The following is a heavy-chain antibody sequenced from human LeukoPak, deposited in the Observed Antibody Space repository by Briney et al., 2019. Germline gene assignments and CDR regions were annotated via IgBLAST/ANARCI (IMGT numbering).Heavy chain of an antibody. J-gene: IGHJ4*02. V-gene: IGHV3-30*02. CDR3: XXERDTAXVXXXX. D-gene: IGHD5-18*01. Sequence: GGSLRLSCAASGFTFSSYGMHWVRQAPGKGLEWVAFIRYDGSNKYYADSVKGRFTISRDNSKNTLYLQMNSLRAEDTAGYYCXXERDTAXVXXXXXGQGXLVTXSS. CDR2: IRYDGSNK. CDR1: GFTFSSYG.